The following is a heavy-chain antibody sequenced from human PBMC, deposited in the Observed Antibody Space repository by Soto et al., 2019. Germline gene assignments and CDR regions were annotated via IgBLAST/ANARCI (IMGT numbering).Heavy chain of an antibody. CDR3: SKARMGAGIRGYFDY. V-gene: IGHV3-30*18. J-gene: IGHJ4*02. CDR1: GFTFSSYG. CDR2: ISYDGSNK. D-gene: IGHD3-10*01. Sequence: QVQLVESGGGVVQPGESLRLSCAGSGFTFSSYGMDWVRQAPGKGLEWVAVISYDGSNKYYVDSVKGRFTISRDNSKNTLYLQMNSLRAEDTAVYYCSKARMGAGIRGYFDYWGQGMLVTVSS.